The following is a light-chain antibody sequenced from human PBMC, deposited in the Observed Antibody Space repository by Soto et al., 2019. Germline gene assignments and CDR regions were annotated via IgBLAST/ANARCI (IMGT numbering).Light chain of an antibody. Sequence: EIVLTQSPGTLSLSPGERATLSCRASQTVSSRYLAWYQQKAGQAPRLLMYGASNRATGIQDRFSGSGSGTDFTLTISRLEPEDFAVYFCQQYGRSPPFTFGQGTKVEIK. J-gene: IGKJ2*01. CDR3: QQYGRSPPFT. CDR1: QTVSSRY. V-gene: IGKV3-20*01. CDR2: GAS.